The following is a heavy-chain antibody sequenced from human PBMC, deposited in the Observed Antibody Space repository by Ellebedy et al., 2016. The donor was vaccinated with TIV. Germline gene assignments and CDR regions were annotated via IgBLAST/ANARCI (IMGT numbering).Heavy chain of an antibody. CDR2: IYYNGST. CDR1: GDSVSSDTYY. D-gene: IGHD2/OR15-2a*01. J-gene: IGHJ4*02. Sequence: SETLSLTXSVSGDSVSSDTYYWSWIRQSPGKGLERIGHIYYNGSTNYNPSLKSRVTISVDTSNNQFSLRLSSVTAADTAVYFCSTASFLRAEYFVCWGQGTLVTVSS. CDR3: STASFLRAEYFVC. V-gene: IGHV4-61*01.